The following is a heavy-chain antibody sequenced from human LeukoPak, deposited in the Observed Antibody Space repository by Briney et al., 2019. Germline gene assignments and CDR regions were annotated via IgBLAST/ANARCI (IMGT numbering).Heavy chain of an antibody. J-gene: IGHJ5*02. CDR3: ARDGGYELNNWFDP. CDR2: ISPNSGGT. Sequence: GASVKVSCKASGYTFTGYYMHWVRQAPGQGLEWMVWISPNSGGTNYAQKFQGRVTMTRDTPISTAYMELSRLRSDDTAVYYCARDGGYELNNWFDPWGQGTLVTVSS. V-gene: IGHV1-2*02. CDR1: GYTFTGYY. D-gene: IGHD5-12*01.